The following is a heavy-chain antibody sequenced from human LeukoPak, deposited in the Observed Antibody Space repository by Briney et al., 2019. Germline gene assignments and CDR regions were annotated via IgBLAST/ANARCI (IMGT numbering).Heavy chain of an antibody. CDR2: ISGSGGST. Sequence: GGSLRLSCAASGFTFSSYWMRWVRQAPGKGLEWVSAISGSGGSTYYADSVKGRFTISRDNSKNTLYLQMNSLRAEDTAVYYCAKDSGIVVVPAAMNYWGQGTLVTVSS. CDR3: AKDSGIVVVPAAMNY. D-gene: IGHD2-2*01. J-gene: IGHJ4*02. V-gene: IGHV3-23*01. CDR1: GFTFSSYW.